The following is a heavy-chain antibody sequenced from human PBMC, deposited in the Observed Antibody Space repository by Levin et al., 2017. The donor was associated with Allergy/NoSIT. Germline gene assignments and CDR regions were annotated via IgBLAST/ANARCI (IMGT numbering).Heavy chain of an antibody. J-gene: IGHJ3*02. CDR3: AHCSGTAGCSSNAFDI. CDR1: GFTFSSYS. CDR2: INGGSTNT. D-gene: IGHD2-15*01. V-gene: IGHV3-23*01. Sequence: SCAASGFTFSSYSMTWVRQAPGKGLEWVSAINGGSTNTKYADSVKGRFTVSRDNSKNTLYLQMDSLRAEDTALYYCAHCSGTAGCSSNAFDIWGQGTMVTVSS.